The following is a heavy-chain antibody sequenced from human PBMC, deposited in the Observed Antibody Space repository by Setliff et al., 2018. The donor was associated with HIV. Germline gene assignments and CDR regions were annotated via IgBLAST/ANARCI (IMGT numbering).Heavy chain of an antibody. J-gene: IGHJ4*02. CDR2: IYSDGNT. V-gene: IGHV3-66*02. D-gene: IGHD2-15*01. Sequence: GFTVSSSYMTWVRQAPGKGLEWVSVIYSDGNTFYADSVKGRFSISRDNSKNTLSLQMNSLRSEDTALYYCARHEAECFDNKCYAGLRGAWGQGTQVTVSS. CDR1: GFTVSSSY. CDR3: ARHEAECFDNKCYAGLRGA.